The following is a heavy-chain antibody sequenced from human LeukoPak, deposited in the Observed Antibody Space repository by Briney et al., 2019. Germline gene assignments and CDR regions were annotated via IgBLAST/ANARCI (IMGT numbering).Heavy chain of an antibody. Sequence: ASVKVSCKASGYTFTSYFIHWVRQAPGEGLEWMGIINPTGGSTRYAQKFQGRVTMTRDTSTSTVYMELSSLRSEDTAVYYCARGRVTATDGFDIWGRGTTVIVSS. D-gene: IGHD2-21*02. J-gene: IGHJ3*02. CDR2: INPTGGST. CDR1: GYTFTSYF. CDR3: ARGRVTATDGFDI. V-gene: IGHV1-46*01.